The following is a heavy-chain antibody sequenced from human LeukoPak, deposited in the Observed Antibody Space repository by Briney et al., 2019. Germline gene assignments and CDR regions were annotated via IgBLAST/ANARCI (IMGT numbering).Heavy chain of an antibody. CDR2: IIPIFGTA. D-gene: IGHD6-6*01. J-gene: IGHJ4*02. V-gene: IGHV1-69*05. CDR3: ARVSEYSSSSGYFDY. Sequence: SVKVSCKASGGTFSSYAISWVRQAPGQGFEWMGGIIPIFGTANYAQKFQGRVTITTDESTSTAYMELSSLRSEDTAVYYCARVSEYSSSSGYFDYWGQGTLVTVSS. CDR1: GGTFSSYA.